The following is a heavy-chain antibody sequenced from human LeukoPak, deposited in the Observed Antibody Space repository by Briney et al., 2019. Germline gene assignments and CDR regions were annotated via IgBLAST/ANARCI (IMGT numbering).Heavy chain of an antibody. V-gene: IGHV3-48*03. Sequence: GGSLRLSCAASGFTFSSYEMNWVRQAPGKGLEWVSYISSSGSTIYYADSVRGRFTLSRDNAKNSLYLQMNSLRVEDTAIYYCAREVAVTGTPSLDNWGQGTLVTVSS. CDR1: GFTFSSYE. CDR2: ISSSGSTI. CDR3: AREVAVTGTPSLDN. J-gene: IGHJ4*02. D-gene: IGHD6-19*01.